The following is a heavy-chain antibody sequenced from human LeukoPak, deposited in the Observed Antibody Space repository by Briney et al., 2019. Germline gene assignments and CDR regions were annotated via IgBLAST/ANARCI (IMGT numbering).Heavy chain of an antibody. CDR1: GGSFSSSSYY. Sequence: SETLSLTCTVSGGSFSSSSYYWGWLRPPPGKGLDWFSSINYSWRAYSNPSLKSRVTISVDPSKNQFSLKLSSVTAADTAVYYYAREKEYYDYVWGSYRYTDYWGQGTLVTVSS. CDR3: AREKEYYDYVWGSYRYTDY. CDR2: INYSWRA. V-gene: IGHV4-39*01. J-gene: IGHJ4*02. D-gene: IGHD3-16*02.